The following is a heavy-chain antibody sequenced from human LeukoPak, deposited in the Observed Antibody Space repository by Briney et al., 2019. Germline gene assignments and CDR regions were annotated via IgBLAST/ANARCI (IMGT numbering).Heavy chain of an antibody. CDR2: INPNSGDT. J-gene: IGHJ3*02. V-gene: IGHV1-2*02. CDR3: ARDISYDSKGADAFDI. CDR1: GYTFTGYY. D-gene: IGHD3-22*01. Sequence: ASVKVSRKASGYTFTGYYMHWVRQAPGQGLEWMGWINPNSGDTNYAQKFQGRVTMTRDTSISTAYMELSRLRSDDTAVYYCARDISYDSKGADAFDIWGQGTMVTVSS.